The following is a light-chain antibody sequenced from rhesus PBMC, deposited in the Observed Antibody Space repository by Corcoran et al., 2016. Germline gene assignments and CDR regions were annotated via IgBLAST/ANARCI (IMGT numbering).Light chain of an antibody. Sequence: DIQMTQSPSSLSASVGDTVTITCRASQGISNNLAWYQQKPGKVPKLLISYISPLQSGVPSRFSGSGSGTDFTLTISSLQPEDFATYYCQHCFGIPFTFGPGTKLDIK. J-gene: IGKJ3*01. CDR3: QHCFGIPFT. CDR2: YIS. CDR1: QGISNN. V-gene: IGKV1-25*01.